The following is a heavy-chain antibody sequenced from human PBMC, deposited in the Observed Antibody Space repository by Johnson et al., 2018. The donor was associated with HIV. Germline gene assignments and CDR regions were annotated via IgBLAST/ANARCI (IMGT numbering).Heavy chain of an antibody. V-gene: IGHV3-64*07. CDR2: ITNGGST. J-gene: IGHJ3*02. CDR1: GFTFSRYD. Sequence: EVQLVESGGGFVQPGGSLRLSCAASGFTFSRYDMHWVRQAPGKGLEYVSGITNGGSTYSADSVKGRFTISRDNAKNSLYLQMNSLRAEDTALYYCARDRTGGSYPRAFDIWGQGTMVTVSS. D-gene: IGHD1-26*01. CDR3: ARDRTGGSYPRAFDI.